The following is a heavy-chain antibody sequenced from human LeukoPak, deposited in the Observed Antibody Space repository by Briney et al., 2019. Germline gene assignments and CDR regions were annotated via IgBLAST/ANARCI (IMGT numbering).Heavy chain of an antibody. D-gene: IGHD2-15*01. Sequence: ASVKVSCKASGGTFSSYAFSWVRQAPGQGLEWMGGIIPIFGTANYAQKFQGRVTITADESTSTAYMELSSLRSEDTAVYYCARDILVGRSYYFDYWGQGTLVTVSS. J-gene: IGHJ4*02. CDR3: ARDILVGRSYYFDY. V-gene: IGHV1-69*13. CDR2: IIPIFGTA. CDR1: GGTFSSYA.